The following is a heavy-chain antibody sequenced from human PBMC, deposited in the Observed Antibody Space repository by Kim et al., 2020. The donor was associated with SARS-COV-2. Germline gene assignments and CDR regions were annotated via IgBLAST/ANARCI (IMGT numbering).Heavy chain of an antibody. J-gene: IGHJ6*02. V-gene: IGHV3-11*06. CDR3: ARRRVDTAMVHYYYGMDV. D-gene: IGHD5-18*01. Sequence: KGRFTISRDNAKHSLYLQMNSLRAEDTAVYYCARRRVDTAMVHYYYGMDVWGQGTTVTVS.